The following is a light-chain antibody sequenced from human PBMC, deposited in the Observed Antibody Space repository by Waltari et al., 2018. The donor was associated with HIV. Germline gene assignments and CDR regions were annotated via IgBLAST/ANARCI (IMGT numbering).Light chain of an antibody. V-gene: IGKV3-15*01. CDR3: QQYNNWPPLT. CDR2: GAS. Sequence: EIVMTQSPATLSVSPGERATISCRASQSVSSNLAWYQQKPGQAPRLLIYGASTRATGIPARFSGSGSGTELTLTISSLQSEDFAVYYCQQYNNWPPLTFGGGTKVEI. J-gene: IGKJ4*01. CDR1: QSVSSN.